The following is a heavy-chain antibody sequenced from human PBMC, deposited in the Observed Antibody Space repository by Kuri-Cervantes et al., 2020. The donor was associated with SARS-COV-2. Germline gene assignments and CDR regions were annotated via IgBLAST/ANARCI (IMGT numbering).Heavy chain of an antibody. D-gene: IGHD7-27*01. CDR2: IGPSGTTK. Sequence: SCAASGFTFSDYYMTWIRQAPGKGLEWVSNIGPSGTTKYYADSVKGRFTISRDNAKNSLYLQMSSLRAEDTAVYYCARDLRLGKSLDYWGQGTLVTVSS. CDR1: GFTFSDYY. V-gene: IGHV3-11*04. J-gene: IGHJ4*02. CDR3: ARDLRLGKSLDY.